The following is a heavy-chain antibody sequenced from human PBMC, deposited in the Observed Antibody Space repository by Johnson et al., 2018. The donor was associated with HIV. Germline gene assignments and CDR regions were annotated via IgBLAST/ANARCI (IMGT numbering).Heavy chain of an antibody. J-gene: IGHJ3*02. V-gene: IGHV3-23*04. CDR2: ISGSGGST. D-gene: IGHD6-13*01. Sequence: VQVVESGGGLVQPGGSLRLSCAASGFTFSSYAMSWVRQAPGKGLEWVSAISGSGGSTYYADSVKGRLTISRDKSKNTLYLQMNSLRVEDTAVYYCAKDLFSAAAGTRNAFDIWGQGTMVTVSS. CDR1: GFTFSSYA. CDR3: AKDLFSAAAGTRNAFDI.